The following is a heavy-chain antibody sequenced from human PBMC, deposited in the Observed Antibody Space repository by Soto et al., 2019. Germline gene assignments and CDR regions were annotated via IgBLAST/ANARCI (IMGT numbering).Heavy chain of an antibody. J-gene: IGHJ5*02. D-gene: IGHD5-12*01. CDR2: ISSSSSYT. Sequence: GGSLRLSCAASGFTFSDYYMSWIRPAPGKGLEWVSYISSSSSYTNYADSVKGRFTISRDNAKNSLYLQMNSLRAEDTAVYYCAREIVDIVATTGGGYNWFDPWGQGTQVTVSS. V-gene: IGHV3-11*06. CDR1: GFTFSDYY. CDR3: AREIVDIVATTGGGYNWFDP.